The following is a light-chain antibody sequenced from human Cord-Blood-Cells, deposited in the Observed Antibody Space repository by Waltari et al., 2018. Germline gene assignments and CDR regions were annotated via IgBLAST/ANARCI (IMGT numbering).Light chain of an antibody. V-gene: IGKV3-11*01. CDR2: DAS. Sequence: EIVLTQSPATLSLSPGERATLSCRASQSVSSYLAWYQQKPGQAPRLLIYDASNRATGIPARCSGSGSGTDFTLTISSLEPEDFAVYYCQQRSNWPEVTFGGGTKVEIK. J-gene: IGKJ4*01. CDR1: QSVSSY. CDR3: QQRSNWPEVT.